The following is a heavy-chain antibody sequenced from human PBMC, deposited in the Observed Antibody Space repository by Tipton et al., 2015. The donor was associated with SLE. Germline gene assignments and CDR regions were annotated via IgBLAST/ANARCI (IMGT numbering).Heavy chain of an antibody. J-gene: IGHJ1*01. CDR1: GGSISSSSYY. CDR2: IYYRGTT. V-gene: IGHV4-39*07. D-gene: IGHD2-21*01. CDR3: ARDNCGGDCYRSFQP. Sequence: TLSLTCTVSGGSISSSSYYWGWIRQPPGKGLEWIGSIYYRGTTYYNPSLKSRVTISVDTSKNQFSLKLSSVTAADTAVYYCARDNCGGDCYRSFQPWGQGTLVTVPS.